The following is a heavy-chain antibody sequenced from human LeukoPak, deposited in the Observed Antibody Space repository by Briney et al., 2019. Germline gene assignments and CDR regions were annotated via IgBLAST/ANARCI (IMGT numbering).Heavy chain of an antibody. CDR1: GGTFSSYA. Sequence: SVKVSCKASGGTFSSYAISWVRQAPGQGLEWMGGIIPIFGTANYAQKFQGRVTITADESTSTAYMELSSLRSEDTAVYYCARGSHPNVVVTAYFSWGQGTLVTVSS. D-gene: IGHD2-21*02. J-gene: IGHJ4*02. CDR2: IIPIFGTA. V-gene: IGHV1-69*01. CDR3: ARGSHPNVVVTAYFS.